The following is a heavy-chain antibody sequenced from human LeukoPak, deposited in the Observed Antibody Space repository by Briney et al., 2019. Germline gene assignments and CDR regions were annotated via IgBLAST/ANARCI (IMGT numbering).Heavy chain of an antibody. CDR3: ARARLYEYYYGSGSYDK. CDR1: GFTFSSYW. CDR2: INQDGYEK. Sequence: GGSLRLSCTASGFTFSSYWMSWVRQAPGKGLEWVANINQDGYEKFYVDSVKGRFTISRDNARNSLYLQVNSLRAEDTALYYCARARLYEYYYGSGSYDKWGQGTLVTVSS. V-gene: IGHV3-7*03. J-gene: IGHJ4*02. D-gene: IGHD3-10*01.